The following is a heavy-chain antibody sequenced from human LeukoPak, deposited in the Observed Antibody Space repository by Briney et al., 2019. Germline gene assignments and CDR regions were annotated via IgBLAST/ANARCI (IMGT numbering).Heavy chain of an antibody. CDR2: IYYSGST. Sequence: SETLSLTCTVSGGSISSSSYYWGWIRQPPGKGLEWIGSIYYSGSTYYNPSLKSRVTISVDTSKNQFSLKLSSVTAADTAVYYCARHSPAGFKLRWFGDSWFDPWGQGTLVTVSS. CDR3: ARHSPAGFKLRWFGDSWFDP. D-gene: IGHD3-10*01. CDR1: GGSISSSSYY. J-gene: IGHJ5*02. V-gene: IGHV4-39*01.